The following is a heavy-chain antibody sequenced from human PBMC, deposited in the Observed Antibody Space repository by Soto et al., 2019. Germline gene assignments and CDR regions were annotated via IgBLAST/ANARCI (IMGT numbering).Heavy chain of an antibody. J-gene: IGHJ3*02. CDR2: ITGSGGSA. D-gene: IGHD3-10*01. Sequence: EVQLLESGGGSVQPGGSLRLSCEASGFAFSSFAMSWVRQTPGEGLEWVSAITGSGGSAYYPVSVRGRFTISRDNSKNTLYLQMNRLRGEDMAVYFCAKEVNRYYGSGNYGAFDMWGLGTLVTVSS. CDR3: AKEVNRYYGSGNYGAFDM. CDR1: GFAFSSFA. V-gene: IGHV3-23*01.